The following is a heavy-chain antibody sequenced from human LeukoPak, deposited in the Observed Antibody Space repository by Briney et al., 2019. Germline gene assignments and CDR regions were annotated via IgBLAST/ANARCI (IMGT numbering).Heavy chain of an antibody. CDR3: ARSGGRVVVIGYYFDY. V-gene: IGHV3-7*01. CDR1: GLTFSDYY. J-gene: IGHJ4*02. Sequence: GGSLRLSCAASGLTFSDYYMSWIRQAPGKGLEWVANIKQDGSEKYHVDSVKGRFTISRDNAKNSLYLQMNSLRAEDTAVYYCARSGGRVVVIGYYFDYWGQGTLVTVSS. CDR2: IKQDGSEK. D-gene: IGHD3-22*01.